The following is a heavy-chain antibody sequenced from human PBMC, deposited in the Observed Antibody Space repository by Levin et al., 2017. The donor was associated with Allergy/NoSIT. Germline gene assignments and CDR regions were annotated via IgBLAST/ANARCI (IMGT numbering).Heavy chain of an antibody. Sequence: SETLSLTCTVSGGSISSANYYWGWIRQPPGKGLEWIGAVYYGASTYYNPSLKSRVTLSVDTSKNQFALKLSTVTAADTAVYYCARLPKPRVGSASYYYYMDVWGKGTTVTVSS. CDR3: ARLPKPRVGSASYYYYMDV. CDR1: GGSISSANYY. CDR2: VYYGAST. D-gene: IGHD1-1*01. V-gene: IGHV4-39*01. J-gene: IGHJ6*03.